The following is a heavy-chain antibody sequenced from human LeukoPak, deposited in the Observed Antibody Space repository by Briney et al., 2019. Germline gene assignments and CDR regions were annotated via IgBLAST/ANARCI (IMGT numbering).Heavy chain of an antibody. V-gene: IGHV3-48*01. CDR1: GFTFSSYS. CDR2: ISSSSSTI. J-gene: IGHJ4*02. D-gene: IGHD1-26*01. Sequence: GGSLRLSCAASGFTFSSYSMNWVRQAPGKGLEWVSYISSSSSTIYYADSVKGRFTISRDNAKNSLYLQMNGLRAEDTAIYYCARELVGALSSFDYWGQGTLVTVSS. CDR3: ARELVGALSSFDY.